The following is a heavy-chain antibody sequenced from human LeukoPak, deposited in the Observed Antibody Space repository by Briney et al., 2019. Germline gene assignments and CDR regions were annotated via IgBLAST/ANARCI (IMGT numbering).Heavy chain of an antibody. J-gene: IGHJ4*02. V-gene: IGHV1-18*01. Sequence: ASVKVSCKASGYTFTSYGISWVRQAPGQGLEWMGWISAYNGNTNYAQKLQGRVTMTEDTSTDTAYMELSSLRSEDTAVYYCATEYRYSGSYYWGQGTLVTVS. CDR2: ISAYNGNT. CDR3: ATEYRYSGSYY. CDR1: GYTFTSYG. D-gene: IGHD1-26*01.